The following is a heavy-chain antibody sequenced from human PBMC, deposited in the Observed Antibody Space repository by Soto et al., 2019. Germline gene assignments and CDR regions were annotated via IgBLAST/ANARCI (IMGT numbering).Heavy chain of an antibody. CDR2: IYTSGST. CDR3: ARDRLIAAAGGGGVNRFDP. Sequence: SETLSLTCTVSGGSISSYYWSWIRQPAGKGLEWIGRIYTSGSTNYNPSLKSRVTMSVDTSKNQFSLKLRSVTAADTAVYYCARDRLIAAAGGGGVNRFDPWGQGTLVPVSS. J-gene: IGHJ5*02. V-gene: IGHV4-4*07. CDR1: GGSISSYY. D-gene: IGHD6-13*01.